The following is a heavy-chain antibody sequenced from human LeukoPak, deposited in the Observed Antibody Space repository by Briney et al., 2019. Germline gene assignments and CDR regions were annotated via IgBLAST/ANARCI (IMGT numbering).Heavy chain of an antibody. CDR2: INAGNGNT. Sequence: ASVKVSCKASGYTFTSYAMHWVRQAPGQRLEWMGWINAGNGNTKYSQKFQGRVTITRDTSASTAYMELSSLRSKDTAVYYCARRVGDSVTGYYFDYWGQGTLVTVSS. CDR3: ARRVGDSVTGYYFDY. J-gene: IGHJ4*02. D-gene: IGHD3-9*01. V-gene: IGHV1-3*01. CDR1: GYTFTSYA.